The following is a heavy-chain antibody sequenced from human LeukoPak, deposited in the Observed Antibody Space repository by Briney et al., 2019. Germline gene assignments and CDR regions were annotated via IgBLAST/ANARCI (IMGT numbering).Heavy chain of an antibody. CDR2: INHSGST. CDR3: ARGGEYGSGSYYKY. V-gene: IGHV4-34*01. D-gene: IGHD3-10*01. Sequence: SETLSLTCAVYGGSFSGYYWSWIRQPPGKGLEWIGEINHSGSTNYNPSLKRRVTISVDTSKNQFSLKLSSVTAADTAVYYCARGGEYGSGSYYKYWGQGTLVTVSS. CDR1: GGSFSGYY. J-gene: IGHJ4*02.